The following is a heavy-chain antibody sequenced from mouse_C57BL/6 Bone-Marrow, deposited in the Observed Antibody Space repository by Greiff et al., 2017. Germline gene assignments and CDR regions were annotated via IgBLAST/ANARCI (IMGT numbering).Heavy chain of an antibody. J-gene: IGHJ2*01. V-gene: IGHV1-55*01. CDR1: GYTFTSYW. CDR3: SIDQSPHVDN. Sequence: QVQLQQPGAELVKPGASVKMSCKASGYTFTSYWITWVKQRPGQGLEWIGDIYPGSGSTNYNEKFKSKATLTVDKASSTAYMQHSSLTSEDSAVYYCSIDQSPHVDNWGRGTTLTVTA. CDR2: IYPGSGST.